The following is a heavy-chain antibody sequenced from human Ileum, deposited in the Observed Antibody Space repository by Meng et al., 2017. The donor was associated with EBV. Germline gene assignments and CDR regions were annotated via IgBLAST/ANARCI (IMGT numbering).Heavy chain of an antibody. V-gene: IGHV3-30*18. CDR2: ISYDGSTK. CDR3: AKEEVSRRFDY. Sequence: QVQLVGSGGGVVQPGRSLRLSCAASGFTFSDYGMHWVRQAPGKGLEWVAVISYDGSTKYYVDSVKGRFTISRDNSKSTLYLQMNSLRDEDTAVYYCAKEEVSRRFDYWGQGTLVTVSS. CDR1: GFTFSDYG. D-gene: IGHD5/OR15-5a*01. J-gene: IGHJ4*02.